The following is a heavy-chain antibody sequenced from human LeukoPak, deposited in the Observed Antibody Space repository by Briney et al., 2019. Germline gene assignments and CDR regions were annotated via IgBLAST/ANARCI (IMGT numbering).Heavy chain of an antibody. CDR3: AELGITMIGGV. J-gene: IGHJ6*04. D-gene: IGHD3-10*02. CDR2: ISSSGSII. Sequence: QSGGSLRLSCKTSGFTFSSYEMIWVRQAPGKGLEWLSSISSSGSIIYYADSVKGRFTISRDNAKNSLYLQMNSLRAEDTAVYYCAELGITMIGGVWGKGTTVTISS. CDR1: GFTFSSYE. V-gene: IGHV3-48*03.